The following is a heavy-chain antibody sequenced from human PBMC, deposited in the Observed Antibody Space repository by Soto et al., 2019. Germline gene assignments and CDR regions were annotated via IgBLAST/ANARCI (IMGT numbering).Heavy chain of an antibody. Sequence: GESLKISCKGSGYNFNNYWINWVRQMPGKGLEWMGRIDPYDSYTNYSPSFQGHVTISVDTSISTAYLQWSSLKASDTAMYYCASLSSSSYYYYYGMDVWGQGTTVTVSS. CDR1: GYNFNNYW. CDR2: IDPYDSYT. V-gene: IGHV5-10-1*01. D-gene: IGHD6-6*01. CDR3: ASLSSSSYYYYYGMDV. J-gene: IGHJ6*02.